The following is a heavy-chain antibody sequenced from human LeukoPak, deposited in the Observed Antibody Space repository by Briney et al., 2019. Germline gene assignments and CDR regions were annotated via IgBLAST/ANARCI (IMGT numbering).Heavy chain of an antibody. Sequence: PSETLSLTCAVYGGSFSGYYWSWIRQPPGKGLEWIGEINHSGSTNYNPSLKSRVTISVDTPKNQFSLKLSSVTAADTAVYYCARGSSSWYGGGRLDYWGQGTLVTVSS. CDR1: GGSFSGYY. V-gene: IGHV4-34*01. J-gene: IGHJ4*02. CDR3: ARGSSSWYGGGRLDY. D-gene: IGHD6-13*01. CDR2: INHSGST.